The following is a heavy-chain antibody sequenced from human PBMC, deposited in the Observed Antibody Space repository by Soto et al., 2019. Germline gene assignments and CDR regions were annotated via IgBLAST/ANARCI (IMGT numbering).Heavy chain of an antibody. CDR3: ARGGRAIVVVPDAQVKTAFDI. Sequence: QVQLVQSGAEVKKPGSSVKVSCKASGGTFSSYTISWVRQAPGQGLEWMGRIIPILGIANYAQKFQGRDTINAAKSTRTAYSEMSSLRSEDPAVYYCARGGRAIVVVPDAQVKTAFDIWGQGTMVTVSS. CDR1: GGTFSSYT. D-gene: IGHD2-2*01. CDR2: IIPILGIA. J-gene: IGHJ3*02. V-gene: IGHV1-69*02.